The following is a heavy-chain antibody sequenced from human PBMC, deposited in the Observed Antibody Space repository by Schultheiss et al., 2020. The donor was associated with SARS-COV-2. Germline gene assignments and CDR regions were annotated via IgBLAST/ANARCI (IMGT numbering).Heavy chain of an antibody. D-gene: IGHD3-22*01. CDR1: GFSLSTSGMS. CDR3: ARIRSLSMIIPWDYSFDY. J-gene: IGHJ4*02. V-gene: IGHV2-70*01. CDR2: IDWDDEK. Sequence: SGPTLVKPTQTLTLICTFSGFSLSTSGMSVSWIRQPPGKALEWLALIDWDDEKYYNTSLKTRLTISKDTSKNQVVLTMTNMDPVDTATYYCARIRSLSMIIPWDYSFDYWGQGTLVTVSS.